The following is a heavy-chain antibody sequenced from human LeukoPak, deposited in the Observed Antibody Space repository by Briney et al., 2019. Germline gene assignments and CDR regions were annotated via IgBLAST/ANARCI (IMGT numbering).Heavy chain of an antibody. CDR2: ISSSGSTI. CDR3: AELGITMIGGV. V-gene: IGHV3-48*03. J-gene: IGHJ6*04. Sequence: GGSLRLSCAASGFTFSSYETNWVRQASGKGLEWVSYISSSGSTIYYADSVKGRFTISRDNAKNSLYLQMNSLRAEDTAVYYCAELGITMIGGVWGKGTTVTISS. CDR1: GFTFSSYE. D-gene: IGHD3-10*02.